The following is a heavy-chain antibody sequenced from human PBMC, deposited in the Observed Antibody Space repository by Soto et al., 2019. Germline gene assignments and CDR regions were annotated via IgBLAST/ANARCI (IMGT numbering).Heavy chain of an antibody. CDR3: ARGAYSNYPYYYYGMDV. Sequence: PGGSLRLSCAASGFTFSSYAMHWVRQAPGKGLEWVAVISYDGSNKYYADSVKGRFTISRDNSKNTLYLQMNSLRAEDTAVYYCARGAYSNYPYYYYGMDVWGQGTTVTVSS. CDR1: GFTFSSYA. D-gene: IGHD4-4*01. J-gene: IGHJ6*02. V-gene: IGHV3-30-3*01. CDR2: ISYDGSNK.